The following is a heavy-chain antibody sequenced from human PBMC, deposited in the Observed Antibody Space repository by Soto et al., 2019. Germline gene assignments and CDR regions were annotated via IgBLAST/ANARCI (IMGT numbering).Heavy chain of an antibody. J-gene: IGHJ4*01. Sequence: SVKVSCKVSGSRFSNYVISWVRQAPVHGREWLGGIIPIFNSTKYAQSFQGRVTITADKSTSTASLELSSLRSDDTAVYYCAREGRGKKAGYNGLVSLGYWG. V-gene: IGHV1-69*06. CDR2: IIPIFNST. D-gene: IGHD2-2*02. CDR3: AREGRGKKAGYNGLVSLGY. CDR1: GSRFSNYV.